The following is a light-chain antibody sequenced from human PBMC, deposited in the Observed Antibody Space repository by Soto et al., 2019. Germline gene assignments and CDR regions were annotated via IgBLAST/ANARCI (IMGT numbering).Light chain of an antibody. CDR2: GAK. J-gene: IGKJ1*01. Sequence: DIQMTQSPSFLSASVGDRVTITCRSSQAISNYLNWYQQKPGKAPNLLIFGAKTLQSGVPSRFSGSGYGTDFTLTITTLQPEDFATYYCQQSYKSPPTFGPGTKVDIK. CDR3: QQSYKSPPT. V-gene: IGKV1-39*01. CDR1: QAISNY.